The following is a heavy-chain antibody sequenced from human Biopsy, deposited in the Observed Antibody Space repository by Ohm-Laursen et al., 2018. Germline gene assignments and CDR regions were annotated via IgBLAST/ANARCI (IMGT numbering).Heavy chain of an antibody. V-gene: IGHV1-2*05. CDR2: INPHTGVT. Sequence: ASVKVSCKASGYDFLDFHIHWVRQVPGQGLEWIGHINPHTGVTKYEQKFLDRITMTGDTSISTAYMDLSRLTSADTGIYYCARPSGGVSTIGFDPWGQGTLVIVSS. CDR1: GYDFLDFH. D-gene: IGHD5/OR15-5a*01. CDR3: ARPSGGVSTIGFDP. J-gene: IGHJ5*02.